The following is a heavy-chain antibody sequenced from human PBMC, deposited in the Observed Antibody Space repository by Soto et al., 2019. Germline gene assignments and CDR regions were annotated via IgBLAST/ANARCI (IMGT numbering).Heavy chain of an antibody. CDR2: INHSGTI. D-gene: IGHD2-15*01. J-gene: IGHJ5*02. Sequence: SETLSLTCAVYGGSLSGSYWSWIRQTPEKGLEWIGTINHSGTINYNPSLRSRVTISIHTSKNEFSLRLTSVTAADTAVYYCATGGCFVESRMVWFDPWGQGTLVTVSS. V-gene: IGHV4-34*01. CDR3: ATGGCFVESRMVWFDP. CDR1: GGSLSGSY.